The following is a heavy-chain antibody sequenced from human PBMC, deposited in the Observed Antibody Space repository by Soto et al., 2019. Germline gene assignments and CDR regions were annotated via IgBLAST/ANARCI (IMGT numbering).Heavy chain of an antibody. CDR1: GFTFSSYG. J-gene: IGHJ6*02. D-gene: IGHD3-3*02. CDR3: AKAGRIFGVGQYLSYYYGMDV. V-gene: IGHV3-30*18. CDR2: ISYDGSNK. Sequence: PGGSLRLSCAASGFTFSSYGMHWVRQAPGKGLEWVAVISYDGSNKYYADSVKGRFTISRDNSKNTLYLQTNSLRAEDTAVYYCAKAGRIFGVGQYLSYYYGMDVWGQGTTVTVSS.